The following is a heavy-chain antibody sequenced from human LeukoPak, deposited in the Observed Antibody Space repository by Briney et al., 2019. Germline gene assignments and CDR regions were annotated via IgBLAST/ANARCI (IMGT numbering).Heavy chain of an antibody. J-gene: IGHJ4*02. CDR1: GFTFSSYG. Sequence: GRSLRLSCAASGFTFSSYGMHWVRQAPGKGLEWVSGISWNSGSIGYADSVKGRFTISRDNAKNSLYLQMNSLRAEDTAVYYCARVVRGATYYFDYWGQGTLVTVSS. CDR2: ISWNSGSI. CDR3: ARVVRGATYYFDY. D-gene: IGHD3-10*01. V-gene: IGHV3-9*01.